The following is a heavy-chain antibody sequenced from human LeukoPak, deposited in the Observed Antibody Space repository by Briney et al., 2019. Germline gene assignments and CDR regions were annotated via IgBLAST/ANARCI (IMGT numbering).Heavy chain of an antibody. Sequence: SETLFLTCTVSGGSISSNSYYWGWIRQPPGKGLEWIGSIYYSGSTYYNPSLKSRVTISVDTSKNQFSLKLSSVTAADTAVYYCARGVHYGDYLDYWGQGTLVTVSS. D-gene: IGHD4-17*01. J-gene: IGHJ4*02. CDR3: ARGVHYGDYLDY. CDR2: IYYSGST. V-gene: IGHV4-39*07. CDR1: GGSISSNSYY.